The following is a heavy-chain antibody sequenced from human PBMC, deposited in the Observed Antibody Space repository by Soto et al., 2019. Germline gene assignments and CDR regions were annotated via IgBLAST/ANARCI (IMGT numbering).Heavy chain of an antibody. J-gene: IGHJ6*03. D-gene: IGHD1-20*01. CDR3: ATEPYKYYYYMDV. Sequence: QVQLVESGGGLVKPGGSLRLSCAASGFTFSDYYMSWIRQAPGKGLEWVSYISSSGSTIYYADSVKGRFTISRDNAKNSLYLQMNSLRAEDTAVDYWATEPYKYYYYMDVWGKGTTVTVSS. CDR1: GFTFSDYY. V-gene: IGHV3-11*01. CDR2: ISSSGSTI.